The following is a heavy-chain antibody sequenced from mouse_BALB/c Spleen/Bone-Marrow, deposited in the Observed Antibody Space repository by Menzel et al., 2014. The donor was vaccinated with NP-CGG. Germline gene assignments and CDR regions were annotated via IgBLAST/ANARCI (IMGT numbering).Heavy chain of an antibody. J-gene: IGHJ3*01. Sequence: VQLQQSGVELARPGASVKMSCRASGYTFTTYTVHWVKQRPGQGLEWIGYINPSSDYTNYNQKFKDKATLTADKSSSTAYMQLSSLTSEDSAVFYCARRGVYDYPWFVYWGQGTLVTVSA. V-gene: IGHV1-4*01. CDR1: GYTFTTYT. CDR2: INPSSDYT. CDR3: ARRGVYDYPWFVY. D-gene: IGHD2-4*01.